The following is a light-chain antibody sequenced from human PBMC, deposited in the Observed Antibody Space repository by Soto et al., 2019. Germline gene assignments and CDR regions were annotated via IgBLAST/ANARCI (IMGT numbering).Light chain of an antibody. CDR1: QSVLSSSNNKNY. CDR2: WAS. CDR3: PHYHSIPLT. J-gene: IGKJ4*01. V-gene: IGKV4-1*01. Sequence: DIVMTQSPDSLAVSLGERATINCKSSQSVLSSSNNKNYLAWYQQKPGQPPKLLINWASTRESGVPDRFSGSGSGTDFTLSISSLQAEDVAVYYCPHYHSIPLTFDGGTKVEIK.